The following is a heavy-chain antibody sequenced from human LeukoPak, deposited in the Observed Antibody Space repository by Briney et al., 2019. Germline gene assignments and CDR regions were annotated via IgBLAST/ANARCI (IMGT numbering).Heavy chain of an antibody. Sequence: SVKVSCKASGGTFSSYAISWVRQAPGQGLEWMGGIIPIFGTANYAQRFQGRVTITTDESTSTAYMELSSLRSEDTAVYYCAAHVAGVGGLRAYYYMDVWGKGTTVTVSS. D-gene: IGHD3-3*01. J-gene: IGHJ6*03. V-gene: IGHV1-69*05. CDR1: GGTFSSYA. CDR2: IIPIFGTA. CDR3: AAHVAGVGGLRAYYYMDV.